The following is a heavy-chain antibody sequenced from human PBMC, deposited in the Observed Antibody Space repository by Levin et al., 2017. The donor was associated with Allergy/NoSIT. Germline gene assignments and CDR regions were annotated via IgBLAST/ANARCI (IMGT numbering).Heavy chain of an antibody. CDR3: ARARPVYDSSGYYYPSDY. V-gene: IGHV3-21*01. J-gene: IGHJ4*02. CDR1: GFTFSTYT. Sequence: GESLKISCAASGFTFSTYTMNWVRQAPGKGLEWVSSISSTSSYIYYGDSVKGRFTISRDNSKNSLYLQMNSLTAEDTAVYYCARARPVYDSSGYYYPSDYWGQGTLVTVSS. CDR2: ISSTSSYI. D-gene: IGHD3-22*01.